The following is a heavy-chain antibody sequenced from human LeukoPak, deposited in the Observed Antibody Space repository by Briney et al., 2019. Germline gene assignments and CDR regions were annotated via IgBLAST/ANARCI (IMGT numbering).Heavy chain of an antibody. Sequence: PSETLSLTCCVSGGSISSYYWSWIRQPPGKGLEWIGYIYNSGSTNSNPSLKSRVTISVDTSKNQFSLKLSSVTAADTAVYYCAREWGYDSSGQIDYWGQGTLVTVSS. V-gene: IGHV4-59*01. D-gene: IGHD3-22*01. J-gene: IGHJ4*02. CDR2: IYNSGST. CDR3: AREWGYDSSGQIDY. CDR1: GGSISSYY.